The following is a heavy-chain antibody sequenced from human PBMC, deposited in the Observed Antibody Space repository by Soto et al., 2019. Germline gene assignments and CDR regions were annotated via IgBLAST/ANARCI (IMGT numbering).Heavy chain of an antibody. CDR1: GVTVSSNY. Sequence: EVQLVESGGGFIQPGGSLRLSCAASGVTVSSNYMSWVRQAPGKGLEWVSVIYSGGSTYYADSVKGRFTISRDNSKNTLYLQMNSLRAEDTAVYYCARDRVESGYPEYFQHWGQGNLVTVSS. D-gene: IGHD3-22*01. J-gene: IGHJ1*01. CDR2: IYSGGST. CDR3: ARDRVESGYPEYFQH. V-gene: IGHV3-53*01.